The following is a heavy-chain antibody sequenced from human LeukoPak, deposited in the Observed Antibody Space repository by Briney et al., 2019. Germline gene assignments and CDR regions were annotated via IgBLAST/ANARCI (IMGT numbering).Heavy chain of an antibody. CDR1: GFTFSSYS. CDR2: ISSSSSYI. V-gene: IGHV3-21*01. J-gene: IGHJ5*02. CDR3: ARDRSGFSVAGIAA. Sequence: GGSLRLSCAASGFTFSSYSMNWVRQAPGKGLEWVSSISSSSSYIYYADSVKGRFTISRDNAKNSLYLQMNSLRAEDTAVYYCARDRSGFSVAGIAAWGQGTLVTVSS. D-gene: IGHD6-19*01.